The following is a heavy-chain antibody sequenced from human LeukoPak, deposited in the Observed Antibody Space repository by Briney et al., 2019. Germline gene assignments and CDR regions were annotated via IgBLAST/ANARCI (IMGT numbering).Heavy chain of an antibody. J-gene: IGHJ4*02. CDR2: IYPGDSDT. CDR3: AIRSGGSCYSTPFDY. CDR1: GYSFTSYW. Sequence: GESLKISCKGSGYSFTSYWIGWVRQMPGKGLEWMGIIYPGDSDTRYSPSFQGQVTISADKSISTAYLQWSSLKASDTAMYYCAIRSGGSCYSTPFDYWGQGTLVTVSS. D-gene: IGHD2-15*01. V-gene: IGHV5-51*01.